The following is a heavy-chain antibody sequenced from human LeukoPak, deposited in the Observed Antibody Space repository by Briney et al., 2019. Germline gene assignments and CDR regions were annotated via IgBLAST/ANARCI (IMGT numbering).Heavy chain of an antibody. CDR2: ISSNGGST. D-gene: IGHD3-22*01. J-gene: IGHJ3*02. Sequence: PGGSRRLSCAAPGFTFSSYAMHWVRQAPGKGREYVSAISSNGGSTYYANSVKGRFTISRDNSKNTLYLQMGSLRAEDMAVYYCARVLWDYEGLRGAFDIWGQGTMVTVSS. CDR3: ARVLWDYEGLRGAFDI. V-gene: IGHV3-64*01. CDR1: GFTFSSYA.